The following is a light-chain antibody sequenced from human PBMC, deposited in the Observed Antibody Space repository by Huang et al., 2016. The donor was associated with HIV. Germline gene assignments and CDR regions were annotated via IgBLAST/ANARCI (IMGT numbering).Light chain of an antibody. CDR1: QSLLHSNGYNY. J-gene: IGKJ3*01. CDR2: LGS. V-gene: IGKV2-28*01. CDR3: MQALQTPV. Sequence: EIVMTQSPLSLPVTPGEPASISCRSSQSLLHSNGYNYLDWYLQKPGQSPQLLIYLGSNRASGVSDRFSGSGSGTDFTLKISRVEAEDVGIYYCMQALQTPVFGPGTRVDIK.